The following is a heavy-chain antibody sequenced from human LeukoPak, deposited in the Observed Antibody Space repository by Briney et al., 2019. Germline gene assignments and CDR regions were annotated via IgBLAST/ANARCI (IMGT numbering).Heavy chain of an antibody. CDR1: GFTFSSYG. D-gene: IGHD2-2*01. Sequence: GGSLRLSCAASGFTFSSYGMHWVRQAPGKGLEWVAVIWYDGSNKYYADSVKGRFTISRDNSKNTLYLQMNSLRAEDTAVYYCAKDFLHIVVVPAGPFDPWGQGTLVTVSS. J-gene: IGHJ5*02. V-gene: IGHV3-30*02. CDR3: AKDFLHIVVVPAGPFDP. CDR2: IWYDGSNK.